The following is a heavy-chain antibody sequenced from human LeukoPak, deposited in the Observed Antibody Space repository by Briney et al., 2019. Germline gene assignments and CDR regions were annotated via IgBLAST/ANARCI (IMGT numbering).Heavy chain of an antibody. Sequence: GASLKISCKGSGSKLTAYWITWVRQMPGKGLERMGRIDPSDSYVTYRPSFEGQVTFSVDKSISTAYLQWSSLKASDTAMYYCATSYDYGEPLVDYWGQGTLVIVSS. J-gene: IGHJ4*02. CDR2: IDPSDSYV. CDR1: GSKLTAYW. CDR3: ATSYDYGEPLVDY. D-gene: IGHD4/OR15-4a*01. V-gene: IGHV5-10-1*04.